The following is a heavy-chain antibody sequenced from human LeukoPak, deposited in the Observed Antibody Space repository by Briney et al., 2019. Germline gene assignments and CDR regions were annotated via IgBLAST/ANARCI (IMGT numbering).Heavy chain of an antibody. D-gene: IGHD5-12*01. CDR3: ARALSGYGGGYYFDY. CDR2: INWNGGST. V-gene: IGHV3-20*01. Sequence: PGGSLRLSCAASGLTFSIYAMSWVRQAPGKGLEWVSGINWNGGSTGYADSVKGRFTISSDNAKNSLYLQMNSLRAEDTALYHCARALSGYGGGYYFDYWGQGTLVTVSS. J-gene: IGHJ4*02. CDR1: GLTFSIYA.